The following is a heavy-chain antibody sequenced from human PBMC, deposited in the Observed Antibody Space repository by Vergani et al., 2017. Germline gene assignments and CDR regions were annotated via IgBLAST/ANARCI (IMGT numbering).Heavy chain of an antibody. CDR1: GFTFRSYG. D-gene: IGHD3-3*01. J-gene: IGHJ5*02. CDR2: ISYDGSNK. Sequence: QVQLVESGGGVVQPGRSLRLSCAASGFTFRSYGMHWVRQAPGKGLEWVAVISYDGSNKYYADSVKGRFTISRDNSKNTLYLQMNSLRAEDTAVYYCVRWGRGDHGDFWSRLGPWGQGTRVIVSS. V-gene: IGHV3-30*03. CDR3: VRWGRGDHGDFWSRLGP.